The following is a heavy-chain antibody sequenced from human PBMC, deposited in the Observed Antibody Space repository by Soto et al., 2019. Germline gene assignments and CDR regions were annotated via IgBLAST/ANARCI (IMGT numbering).Heavy chain of an antibody. CDR1: GGSISSSSYY. J-gene: IGHJ2*01. D-gene: IGHD2-8*01. V-gene: IGHV4-39*01. Sequence: TSSETLSLTCTVSGGSISSSSYYWGWIRQPPGKGLEWIGSIYYSGSTYYNPSLKSRVTISVDTSKNQFSLKLSSVTAADTAVYYCARRGYCTNGVCYSRYWYFDLWGRGTLVTVSS. CDR2: IYYSGST. CDR3: ARRGYCTNGVCYSRYWYFDL.